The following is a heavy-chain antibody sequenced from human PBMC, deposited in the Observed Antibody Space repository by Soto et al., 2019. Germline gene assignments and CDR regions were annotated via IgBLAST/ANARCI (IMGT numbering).Heavy chain of an antibody. J-gene: IGHJ4*02. D-gene: IGHD5-18*01. V-gene: IGHV1-24*01. CDR2: YAPEDGKT. CDR1: GSTLSEFS. Sequence: ASVKVSCKISGSTLSEFSMHWVRQSPGKGLEWMGGYAPEDGKTIYAPKFQDRVIMTEDTSTDTASMELNSLRSEDTAVYFCATGVGWGYIFGLQYWGQGTPVTVS. CDR3: ATGVGWGYIFGLQY.